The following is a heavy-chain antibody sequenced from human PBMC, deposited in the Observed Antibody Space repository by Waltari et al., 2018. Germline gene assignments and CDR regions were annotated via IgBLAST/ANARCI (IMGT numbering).Heavy chain of an antibody. CDR3: ARRNLGFAFDV. CDR2: IIPIFGTP. J-gene: IGHJ3*01. V-gene: IGHV1-69*12. CDR1: GGTLGTYS. Sequence: QVPLVQSGAEVKKPASPLRVSCKACGGTLGTYSIAWVRQAAGQGLEWLGGIIPIFGTPQYAQNFQGRITLTADASTTTAYLELSGLTSDDTAIYYCARRNLGFAFDVWGQGTLVTVSS. D-gene: IGHD1-26*01.